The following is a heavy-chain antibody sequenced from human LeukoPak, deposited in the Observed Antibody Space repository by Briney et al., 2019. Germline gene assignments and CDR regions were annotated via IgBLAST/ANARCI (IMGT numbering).Heavy chain of an antibody. D-gene: IGHD3-22*01. J-gene: IGHJ4*02. V-gene: IGHV4-39*07. Sequence: SETLSLTCTVSGGSISSSSYYWGWIRQPPGKGLEWIGSIYYSGSTYYNPSLKSRVTISVDTSKNQFSLKLSSVTAADTAVYYCARSGDSSGYYWYYWGQGTLVTVSS. CDR1: GGSISSSSYY. CDR3: ARSGDSSGYYWYY. CDR2: IYYSGST.